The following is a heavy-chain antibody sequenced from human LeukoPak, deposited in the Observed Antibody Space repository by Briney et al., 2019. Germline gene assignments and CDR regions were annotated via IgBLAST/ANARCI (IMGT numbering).Heavy chain of an antibody. J-gene: IGHJ4*02. Sequence: GGSLRLSCAASGFTFSSYGMHWVRQAPGKGLEWVGHIKSKADGGTTDYAAPAKGRFTISRDDSKNTLSLQMNSLKYEDTAVYYCTTDPFMLDVYHFHYWGQGTLVTVSS. D-gene: IGHD5/OR15-5a*01. CDR3: TTDPFMLDVYHFHY. V-gene: IGHV3-15*01. CDR1: GFTFSSYG. CDR2: IKSKADGGTT.